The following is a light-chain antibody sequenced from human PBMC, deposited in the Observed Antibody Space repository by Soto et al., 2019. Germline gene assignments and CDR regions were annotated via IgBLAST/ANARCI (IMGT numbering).Light chain of an antibody. V-gene: IGKV3-20*01. CDR3: QQYGGSPQT. Sequence: EIVLTQSPGTLALSPGEGATLSCRASQSVSKYLAWYQQKPGQAPRLLIYGASSRATGIPDSFSGSGSGTDFTLTISRLEPEDFAVYYCQQYGGSPQTFGQGTQGGYQT. CDR2: GAS. J-gene: IGKJ1*01. CDR1: QSVSKY.